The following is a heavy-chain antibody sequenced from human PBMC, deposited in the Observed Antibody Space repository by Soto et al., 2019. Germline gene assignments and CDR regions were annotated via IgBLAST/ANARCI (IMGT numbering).Heavy chain of an antibody. CDR3: ARSADYYDIPFDI. Sequence: GESLKISCKGSGCSFTSYWIGWVRQMPGKGLEWMGIIYPGDSDTRYSPSFQGQVTISADKSISTAYLQWSSLKASDTAMYYCARSADYYDIPFDIWGQGTMVTVSS. J-gene: IGHJ3*02. CDR2: IYPGDSDT. V-gene: IGHV5-51*01. D-gene: IGHD3-22*01. CDR1: GCSFTSYW.